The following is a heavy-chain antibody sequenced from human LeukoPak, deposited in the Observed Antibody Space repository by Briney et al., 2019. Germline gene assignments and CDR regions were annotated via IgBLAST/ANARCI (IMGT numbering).Heavy chain of an antibody. J-gene: IGHJ5*02. CDR1: GGSISSSSYY. D-gene: IGHD3-10*01. CDR2: IYYSGST. V-gene: IGHV4-39*01. CDR3: ARLGYGSGSYSGNRFDP. Sequence: SETLSLTCTVSGGSISSSSYYWGSIRQPPGKGLEWIGRIYYSGSTYYNPSLKSRVTISVDTSKNQFSLKLSSVTAADTAVYYCARLGYGSGSYSGNRFDPWGQGTLVTVSS.